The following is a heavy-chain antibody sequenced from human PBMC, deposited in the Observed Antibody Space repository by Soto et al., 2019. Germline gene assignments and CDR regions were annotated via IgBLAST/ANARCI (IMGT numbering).Heavy chain of an antibody. D-gene: IGHD3-22*01. CDR3: ASMRGGYDTSGSDY. J-gene: IGHJ4*02. Sequence: QLQLQESGSGLVKPSQTLSLTCAVSGGSISSGGYSWSWIRQPPGKGLEWIGYIYHSGSTYYTPSLKSRVTISVDRSKNQFSLKLSSVTAADTAVYYCASMRGGYDTSGSDYWGQGTLVTVSS. V-gene: IGHV4-30-2*01. CDR2: IYHSGST. CDR1: GGSISSGGYS.